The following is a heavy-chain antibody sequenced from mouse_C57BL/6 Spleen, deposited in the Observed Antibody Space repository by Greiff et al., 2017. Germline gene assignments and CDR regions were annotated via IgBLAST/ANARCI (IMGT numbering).Heavy chain of an antibody. V-gene: IGHV1-64*01. CDR2: IHPNSGST. CDR3: VAGLGYAMDY. J-gene: IGHJ4*01. Sequence: QVQLQQPGAELVKPGASVKLSCKASGYTFTSYWMHWGKQRPGQGLEWIGMIHPNSGSTNYNEKFKSKATLTVDKSSSTAYMQLSSLTSEDSAVYYCVAGLGYAMDYWGQGTSVTVSS. CDR1: GYTFTSYW. D-gene: IGHD1-2*01.